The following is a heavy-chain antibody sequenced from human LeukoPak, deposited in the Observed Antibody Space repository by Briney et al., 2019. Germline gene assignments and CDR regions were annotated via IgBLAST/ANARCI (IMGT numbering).Heavy chain of an antibody. CDR1: GFTFSSFW. Sequence: PGGSLRLSCSASGFTFSSFWMGWVRQAPGKGLEWVASIRWDDERHHVDSETGRFSVSRDNAKNSLYLQMNSLRAEDTAVYFCSRITTNGYFEYWGQGALVTVSS. CDR2: IRWDDER. D-gene: IGHD1-1*01. CDR3: SRITTNGYFEY. V-gene: IGHV3-7*01. J-gene: IGHJ4*02.